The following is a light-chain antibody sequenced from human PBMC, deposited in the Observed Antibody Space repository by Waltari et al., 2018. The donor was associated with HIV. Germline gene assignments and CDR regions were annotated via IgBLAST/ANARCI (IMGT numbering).Light chain of an antibody. Sequence: QARLPQPPSLSVGLGQTATHTCTGDINNVYTHRAAWLQHHQGHPPKVLSHRNNNRASGVSEKFSAFRSGKTAFLTITGLRPEDEADYFCSAWDNTLNGWVFGGGTQLTVL. CDR2: RNN. J-gene: IGLJ3*02. V-gene: IGLV10-54*04. CDR1: INNVYTHR. CDR3: SAWDNTLNGWV.